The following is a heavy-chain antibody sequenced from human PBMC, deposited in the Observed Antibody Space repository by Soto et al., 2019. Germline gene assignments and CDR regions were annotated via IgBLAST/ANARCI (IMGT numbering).Heavy chain of an antibody. V-gene: IGHV3-23*01. D-gene: IGHD3-10*01. Sequence: GGSLRLSCLASGFTFSDYAMTWVRHVPGRGLEWVASLDGAGGSTYYADSVRGGVAISRDNSQNTLFLQMKRLTVDDTAIYYCAAPRDEYGSGVSWFTYGMDIWGQGTTVTVSS. J-gene: IGHJ6*02. CDR3: AAPRDEYGSGVSWFTYGMDI. CDR1: GFTFSDYA. CDR2: LDGAGGST.